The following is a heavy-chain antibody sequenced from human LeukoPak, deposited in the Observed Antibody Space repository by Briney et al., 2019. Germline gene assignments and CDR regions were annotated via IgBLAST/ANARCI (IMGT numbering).Heavy chain of an antibody. D-gene: IGHD3-10*01. J-gene: IGHJ4*02. Sequence: GGSLRLSCAASGFTFISYAMSWVRQAPGKGLEWVSAFSGSGGSTYYADSVKGRFTISRDNSKNTLYLQMNSLRAEDTAVYYCAKVLEGSGSYYNGDRAHYYFDYWGQGTLVTVSS. CDR2: FSGSGGST. V-gene: IGHV3-23*01. CDR3: AKVLEGSGSYYNGDRAHYYFDY. CDR1: GFTFISYA.